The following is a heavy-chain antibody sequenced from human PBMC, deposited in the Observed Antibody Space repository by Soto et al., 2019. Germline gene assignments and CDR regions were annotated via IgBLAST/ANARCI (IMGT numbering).Heavy chain of an antibody. CDR1: GFTFGSYS. CDR3: ASSVVPAAIFDY. J-gene: IGHJ4*02. V-gene: IGHV3-21*01. CDR2: ISSSSSYI. Sequence: GGSLRLSCAASGFTFGSYSMNWVRQAPGKGLEWVSSISSSSSYIYYAGSVKGRFTISRDNAKNSLYLQMNSLRAEDTAVYYCASSVVPAAIFDYWGQGTLVTVSS. D-gene: IGHD2-2*01.